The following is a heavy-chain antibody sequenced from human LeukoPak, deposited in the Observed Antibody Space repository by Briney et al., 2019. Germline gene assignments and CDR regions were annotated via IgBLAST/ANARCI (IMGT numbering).Heavy chain of an antibody. J-gene: IGHJ3*02. CDR3: ARRPGSYSNHDAFDI. CDR1: GFTFSSYS. CDR2: ISSSSSYI. V-gene: IGHV3-21*01. D-gene: IGHD1-26*01. Sequence: PGGSLRLSCAASGFTFSSYSMNWVRQAPGKGLEWVSSISSSSSYIYYADSVKGRFTISRDNAKNSLYLQMNSLRAEDTAVYYCARRPGSYSNHDAFDIWGQGTMVTVSS.